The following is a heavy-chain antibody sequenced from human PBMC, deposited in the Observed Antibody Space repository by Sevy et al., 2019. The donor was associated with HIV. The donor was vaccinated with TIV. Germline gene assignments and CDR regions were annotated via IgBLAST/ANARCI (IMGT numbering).Heavy chain of an antibody. CDR1: GGTFSTYG. J-gene: IGHJ4*02. CDR3: AGAGGNGWYYFDY. V-gene: IGHV1-69*13. D-gene: IGHD6-19*01. Sequence: ASVKVACKASGGTFSTYGISWVRQAPGQGLEWMGGIIPILGTTNCAQKFQCRVTITADEFTKTAYVELSSLRSEDTAVYYCAGAGGNGWYYFDYWGQETLVTVSS. CDR2: IIPILGTT.